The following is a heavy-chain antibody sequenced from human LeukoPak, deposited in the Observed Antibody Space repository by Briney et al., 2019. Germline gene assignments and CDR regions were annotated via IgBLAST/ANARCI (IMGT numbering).Heavy chain of an antibody. CDR2: ISSSSSYI. CDR1: GFTFSSYS. V-gene: IGHV3-21*04. Sequence: SGGSLRLSCAASGFTFSSYSMNWVRQAPGKGLEWVSSISSSSSYIYYADSVKGRFTISRDNAKNSLYLQMNSLRAEDTAVYYCAKTPSAITLIRGAFFDYWGQGTLVTVSS. J-gene: IGHJ4*02. D-gene: IGHD3-10*01. CDR3: AKTPSAITLIRGAFFDY.